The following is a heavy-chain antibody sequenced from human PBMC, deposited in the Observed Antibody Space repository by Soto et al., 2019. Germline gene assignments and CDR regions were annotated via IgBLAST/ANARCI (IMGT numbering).Heavy chain of an antibody. CDR3: AKDLWWYLH. D-gene: IGHD2-15*01. V-gene: IGHV3-23*01. CDR1: GFTFSDYA. Sequence: EVQLLESGGGLVQPGGSLRLSCAASGFTFSDYAMTWVRQAPGKGLEWVSGISGGGSGAYYADSVKGRFTISRANSKNTLFLQMDSLRAEDTAVYYCAKDLWWYLHWGQGTLVNVSS. J-gene: IGHJ4*02. CDR2: ISGGGSGA.